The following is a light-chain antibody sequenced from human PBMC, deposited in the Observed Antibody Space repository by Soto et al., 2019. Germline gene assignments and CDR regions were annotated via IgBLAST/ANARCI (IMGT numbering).Light chain of an antibody. CDR1: QNIRSR. Sequence: DFQMTQSPSTLSASVGERVTITCRASQNIRSRYVWCQQKPGKAPKLLIYDASSLESGVPQRFSGSGSVTEFTLTISSLQTDDFSTYYCQQHHSYWTFGQGTKVDI. J-gene: IGKJ1*01. CDR3: QQHHSYWT. V-gene: IGKV1-5*01. CDR2: DAS.